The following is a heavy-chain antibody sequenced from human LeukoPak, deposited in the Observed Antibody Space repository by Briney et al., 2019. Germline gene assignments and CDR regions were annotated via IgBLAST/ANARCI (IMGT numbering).Heavy chain of an antibody. CDR1: GYTLTSYY. CDR3: AREWVSGYYYGMDV. Sequence: ASAKVSCKVSGYTLTSYYMHWGRQAPGQGAERMGIIYASRGSRSSAQKFQGRVTMTRDTSTSTVYMELRSLRSEDTAVYYCAREWVSGYYYGMDVWGQGTTVTVSS. D-gene: IGHD1-26*01. J-gene: IGHJ6*02. V-gene: IGHV1-46*01. CDR2: IYASRGSR.